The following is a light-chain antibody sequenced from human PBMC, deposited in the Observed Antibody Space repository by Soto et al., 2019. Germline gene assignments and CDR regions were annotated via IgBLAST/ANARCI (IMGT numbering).Light chain of an antibody. CDR3: QQYGSSART. Sequence: EIMMTQSPATLSVSPGERATLSCRASQSVSIDLAWYQQTPGQAPRLLIYGASTRATGIPARFSGSASGTEFTLTISRLEPEDFAVYYCQQYGSSARTFGQGTKVDIK. CDR2: GAS. V-gene: IGKV3-15*01. CDR1: QSVSID. J-gene: IGKJ1*01.